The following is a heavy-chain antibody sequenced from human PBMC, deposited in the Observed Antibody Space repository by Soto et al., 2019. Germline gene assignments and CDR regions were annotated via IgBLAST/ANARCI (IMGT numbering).Heavy chain of an antibody. D-gene: IGHD1-1*01. J-gene: IGHJ4*02. CDR1: GFTFSGYW. CDR2: IDGDGSRT. CDR3: ARELASYNDY. V-gene: IGHV3-74*01. Sequence: EVQLVESGGGLVQPGGSLRLSCAASGFTFSGYWMHWVRQAPGKGLVWVSRIDGDGSRTYYADSVKGRFTISRDNAKNTLYLQMNSLRAEDTAVYYCARELASYNDYWGQGTLVTVSS.